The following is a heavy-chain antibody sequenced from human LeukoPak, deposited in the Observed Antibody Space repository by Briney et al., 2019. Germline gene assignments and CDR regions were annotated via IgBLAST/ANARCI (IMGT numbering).Heavy chain of an antibody. CDR2: ISSSGSTI. J-gene: IGHJ3*02. D-gene: IGHD3-22*01. V-gene: IGHV3-48*03. CDR3: ARATYYYDSSGYYYGAFDI. Sequence: PGGSLRLSCAASGFTFSSYEMNWVRQAPGKGLEWVSYISSSGSTIYYADSVKGRFTISRDNAKNSLYLQMNSLRAEDTAVYYCARATYYYDSSGYYYGAFDIWGQGTMVTVSS. CDR1: GFTFSSYE.